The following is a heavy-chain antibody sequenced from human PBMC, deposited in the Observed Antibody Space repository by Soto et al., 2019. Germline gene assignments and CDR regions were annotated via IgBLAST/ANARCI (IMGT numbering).Heavy chain of an antibody. CDR2: ISYDGSNT. Sequence: PGGSLRLSCAASGFTFSSYGMHWVRQAPGKGLEWVAVISYDGSNTYYADSVKGRFTISRDNSKNTLYLQMNSLRAEDTAIYYCTKEHSNYPDNWFDPWGQGTLVTVSS. J-gene: IGHJ5*02. CDR1: GFTFSSYG. D-gene: IGHD4-4*01. CDR3: TKEHSNYPDNWFDP. V-gene: IGHV3-30*18.